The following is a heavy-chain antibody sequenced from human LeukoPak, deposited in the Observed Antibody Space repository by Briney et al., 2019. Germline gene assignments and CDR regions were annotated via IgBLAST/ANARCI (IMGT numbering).Heavy chain of an antibody. CDR3: ANSGSSSGTGSAGY. Sequence: GSLRLSCAASGFTFSGYAMNWVRQAPGKGLEWVSGITGTGDSTYYADSVKGRFTISRDNSKKTLYLQMNSLRAEDTAVYHCANSGSSSGTGSAGYWGQGTLVTVPS. J-gene: IGHJ4*02. CDR1: GFTFSGYA. D-gene: IGHD1-26*01. V-gene: IGHV3-23*01. CDR2: ITGTGDST.